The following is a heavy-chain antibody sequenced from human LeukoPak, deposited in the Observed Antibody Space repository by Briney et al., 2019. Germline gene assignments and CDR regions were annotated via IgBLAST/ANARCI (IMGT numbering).Heavy chain of an antibody. J-gene: IGHJ4*02. CDR2: INHSGST. D-gene: IGHD3-3*01. CDR3: ARGLRITIFGVARFDY. CDR1: GFTFSSYS. V-gene: IGHV4-34*01. Sequence: GSLRLSCAASGFTFSSYSMDWVRQAPGKGLEWIGEINHSGSTNYNPSLKSRVTISVDTSKNQFSLKLSSVTAADTAVYYCARGLRITIFGVARFDYWGQGTLVTVSS.